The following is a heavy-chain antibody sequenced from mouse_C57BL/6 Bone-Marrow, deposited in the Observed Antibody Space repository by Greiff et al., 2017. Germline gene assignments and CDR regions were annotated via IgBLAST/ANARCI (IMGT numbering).Heavy chain of an antibody. CDR1: GFSLTSYA. CDR2: IWTGGGT. J-gene: IGHJ1*03. CDR3: ARCYNGSRGDWYFDV. Sequence: VQLQQSGPGLVAPSQSLSITCTVSGFSLTSYAISWVRQPPGKGLEWLGVIWTGGGTNYNSALKSRLSISKDNSKSQVFLKMNSLQTDDTARYYCARCYNGSRGDWYFDVWGTGTTVTVSS. D-gene: IGHD1-1*01. V-gene: IGHV2-9-1*01.